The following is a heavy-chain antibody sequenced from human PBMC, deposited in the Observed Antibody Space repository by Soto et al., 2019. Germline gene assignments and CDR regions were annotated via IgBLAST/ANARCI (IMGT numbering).Heavy chain of an antibody. D-gene: IGHD6-19*01. CDR1: GGTFTKYA. J-gene: IGHJ3*01. CDR2: IVPLPGTT. V-gene: IGHV1-69*01. CDR3: ASGVGGLGGSSGWPDYAFDV. Sequence: QVRLVQSGAAVRKPGSSVKVSCKASGGTFTKYAITWVRQAPRQGLEWMGGIVPLPGTTNYAQKFRGRVTIIADESTSTAHLELSSLRSEDTAVYYCASGVGGLGGSSGWPDYAFDVWGQGTMVIVSS.